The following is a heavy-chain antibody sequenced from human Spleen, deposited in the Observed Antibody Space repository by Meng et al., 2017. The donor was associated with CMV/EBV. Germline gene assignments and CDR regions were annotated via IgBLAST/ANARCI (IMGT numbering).Heavy chain of an antibody. Sequence: ASVKVSCKASGYTFTSYYMHWVRQAPGQGLEWMGWINPNSGGTNYAQKFQGRVTMTRDTSISTAYMELSRLRSDDTAVYYCARMETYNWTSDYWGQGTLVTVS. CDR1: GYTFTSYY. V-gene: IGHV1-2*02. CDR3: ARMETYNWTSDY. D-gene: IGHD1-20*01. CDR2: INPNSGGT. J-gene: IGHJ4*02.